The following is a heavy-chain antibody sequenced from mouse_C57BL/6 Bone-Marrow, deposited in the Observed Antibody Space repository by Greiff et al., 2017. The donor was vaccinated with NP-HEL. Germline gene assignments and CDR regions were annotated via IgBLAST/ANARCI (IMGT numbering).Heavy chain of an antibody. V-gene: IGHV3-6*01. J-gene: IGHJ4*01. CDR2: ISYDGSN. CDR1: GYSITSGYY. CDR3: ARGLYYRGAMDD. Sequence: EVQLQESGPGLVKPSQSLSLTCSVTGYSITSGYYWNWIRQFPGNKLEWMGYISYDGSNNYNPSLKNRISITRDTSKNQFFLKLNSVTTEDTATYYCARGLYYRGAMDDWGKGTSVTVSS. D-gene: IGHD2-14*01.